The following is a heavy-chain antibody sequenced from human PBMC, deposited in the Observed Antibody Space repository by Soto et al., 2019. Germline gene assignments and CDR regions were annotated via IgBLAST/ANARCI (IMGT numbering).Heavy chain of an antibody. Sequence: EVQLLESGGGLIQPGGSLRLSCPASGFTFSNHAMSWVRQAPGKGLEWVSSFSPSGDSTYYADSVKGRFTISRDNSKSTLYLQMDSLRAEDTAVYYCAKLVAHWGQGTLVTVSS. D-gene: IGHD2-15*01. J-gene: IGHJ4*02. CDR1: GFTFSNHA. CDR2: FSPSGDST. CDR3: AKLVAH. V-gene: IGHV3-23*01.